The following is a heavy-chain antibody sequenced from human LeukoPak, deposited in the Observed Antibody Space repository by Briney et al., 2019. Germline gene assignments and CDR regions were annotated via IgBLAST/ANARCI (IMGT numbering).Heavy chain of an antibody. Sequence: PSETLSLTCTVFAGSIRGYYWGWIRQPPGKGLEWIGYIYYSGSTNYNPSLESRVNISIDTSKNQFSLKLSSVTAADTAVYYCARDGARQLWGQGTLVTVSS. J-gene: IGHJ4*02. D-gene: IGHD1-1*01. CDR3: ARDGARQL. CDR1: AGSIRGYY. CDR2: IYYSGST. V-gene: IGHV4-59*01.